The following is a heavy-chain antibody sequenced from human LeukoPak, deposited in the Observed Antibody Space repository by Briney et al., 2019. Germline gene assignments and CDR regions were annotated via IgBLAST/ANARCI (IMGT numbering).Heavy chain of an antibody. J-gene: IGHJ5*02. CDR2: IYYSVST. Sequence: SETLSLTCTVSGGSISSYYWSWIRQPPGKGLEWIGYIYYSVSTNYNPSLKSRVTISVDTSKNQFSLKLSSVTAADTAVYYCARRYGSGSYYWFDPWGQGTLVTVSS. V-gene: IGHV4-59*01. D-gene: IGHD3-10*01. CDR1: GGSISSYY. CDR3: ARRYGSGSYYWFDP.